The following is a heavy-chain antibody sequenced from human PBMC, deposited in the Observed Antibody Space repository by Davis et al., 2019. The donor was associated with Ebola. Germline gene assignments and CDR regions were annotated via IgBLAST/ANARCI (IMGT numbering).Heavy chain of an antibody. CDR1: GFTFSSYS. Sequence: PGGSLRLSCAASGFTFSSYSMNWVRQAPGKGLEWVSYISSSSSTIYYADSVKGRFTISRDNAKNSLYLQMNSLRDEDTAVYYCARDPTEYNSSSIYYYYYMDVWGKGTTVTVSS. CDR3: ARDPTEYNSSSIYYYYYMDV. J-gene: IGHJ6*03. V-gene: IGHV3-48*02. CDR2: ISSSSSTI. D-gene: IGHD6-6*01.